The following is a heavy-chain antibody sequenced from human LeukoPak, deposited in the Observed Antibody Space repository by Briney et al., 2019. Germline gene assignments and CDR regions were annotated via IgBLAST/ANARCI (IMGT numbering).Heavy chain of an antibody. V-gene: IGHV4-30-2*01. CDR2: IYHGETT. D-gene: IGHD6-6*01. CDR1: GDSISSGGYY. J-gene: IGHJ5*02. Sequence: PSQTLSLTCTVSGDSISSGGYYWTWIRQPPGKGLEWIGYIYHGETTYYNPSLKSRVTISVDWSKNQFSLKLTSVTAADTAVYYCARDQTAARLGSGDLWGQRTLVTVSS. CDR3: ARDQTAARLGSGDL.